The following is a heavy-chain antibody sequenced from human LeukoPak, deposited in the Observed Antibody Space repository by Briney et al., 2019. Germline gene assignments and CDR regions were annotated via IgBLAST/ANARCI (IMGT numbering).Heavy chain of an antibody. V-gene: IGHV3-23*01. D-gene: IGHD5-18*01. J-gene: IGHJ4*02. CDR1: GFTFSSYA. CDR3: AKSRGYSYRALDY. Sequence: PGGSLRLSCAASGFTFSSYAMSWVRQAPGKGLEWVSGISCSGASTYYADSVKGRFTISRDNSTNTLYVQMNSLRAEDTAVYYCAKSRGYSYRALDYWGQGTLVTVSS. CDR2: ISCSGAST.